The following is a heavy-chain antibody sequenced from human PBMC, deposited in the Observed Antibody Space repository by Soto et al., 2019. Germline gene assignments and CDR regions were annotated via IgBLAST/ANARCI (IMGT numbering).Heavy chain of an antibody. J-gene: IGHJ4*02. V-gene: IGHV3-23*01. CDR3: AKGKYDASGSYYNNLDY. Sequence: PGGSLRLSCAASGFTFSSYAMSWVRQAPGKGLEWVSAISGSGDSTYYADSVKGRFTISRDNSKNTLYVQMNSLRAEDTAVYYCAKGKYDASGSYYNNLDYWGQGTVVTASS. CDR2: ISGSGDST. D-gene: IGHD3-10*01. CDR1: GFTFSSYA.